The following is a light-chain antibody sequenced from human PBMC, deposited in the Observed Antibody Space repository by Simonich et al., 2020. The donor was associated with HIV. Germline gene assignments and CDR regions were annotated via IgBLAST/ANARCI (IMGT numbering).Light chain of an antibody. CDR3: QQSYRPPPT. CDR2: AAS. V-gene: IGKV1-39*01. CDR1: QSISNY. Sequence: DIQMTQSPSSLSASVGDRVTITCRTSQSISNYLNWYQQKPGNAPNLLIYAASSLQRGVPSRFSGSGSGTDFTLTISSLQPEDFATYYCQQSYRPPPTFGQGTKVEIK. J-gene: IGKJ1*01.